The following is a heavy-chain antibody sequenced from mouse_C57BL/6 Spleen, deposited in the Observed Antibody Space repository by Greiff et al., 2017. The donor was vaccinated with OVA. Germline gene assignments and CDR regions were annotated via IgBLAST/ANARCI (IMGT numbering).Heavy chain of an antibody. D-gene: IGHD4-1*01. V-gene: IGHV1-69*01. CDR2: IDPSDSYT. Sequence: QVQLKQPGAELVMPGASVKLSCKASGYTFTSYWMHWVKQRPGQGLEWIGEIDPSDSYTNYNQKFKGKSTLTVDKSSSTAYMQLSSLTSEDSAVYYCARSGDWDGYWGQGTTLTVSS. CDR1: GYTFTSYW. J-gene: IGHJ2*01. CDR3: ARSGDWDGY.